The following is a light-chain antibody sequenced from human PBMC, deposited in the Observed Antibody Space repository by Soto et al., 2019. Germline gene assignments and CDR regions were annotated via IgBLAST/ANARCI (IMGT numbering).Light chain of an antibody. CDR3: RSYTSSSTFDV. CDR1: SSDVGDYYY. Sequence: QSALTQPASVSGSPGQSITISCTGTSSDVGDYYYVSWYQQYPGKAPKLMIYEVSNRPSGISNRFSGSKSGNSASLAISGLQAEDEADYYCRSYTSSSTFDVFGTGTKLTVL. J-gene: IGLJ1*01. V-gene: IGLV2-14*01. CDR2: EVS.